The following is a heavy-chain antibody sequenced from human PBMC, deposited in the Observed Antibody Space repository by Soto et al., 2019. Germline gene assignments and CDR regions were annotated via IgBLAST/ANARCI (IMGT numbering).Heavy chain of an antibody. D-gene: IGHD2-2*01. CDR1: GFTFSSFG. CDR2: IWHDGRNK. Sequence: QVQLVESGGGVIQPGRSLRLTCAASGFTFSSFGMHWVRQAPGKGLEWVAVIWHDGRNKYYADFVKGRFTISRDNSKNTLYLQMNSLRAEDTAVYYGASRSPALDYWGQGTLVTVSS. J-gene: IGHJ4*02. CDR3: ASRSPALDY. V-gene: IGHV3-33*01.